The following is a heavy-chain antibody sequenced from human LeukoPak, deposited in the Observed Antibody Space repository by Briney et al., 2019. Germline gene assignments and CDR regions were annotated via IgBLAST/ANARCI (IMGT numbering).Heavy chain of an antibody. J-gene: IGHJ4*02. CDR2: IFYTGTT. V-gene: IGHV4-59*08. D-gene: IGHD2-21*02. CDR3: ARHDVVPVIRRGFDF. CDR1: GGSVSGYY. Sequence: SETLSLTRTVSGGSVSGYYWSWIRQPPGKGLEYIGYIFYTGTTLYSPSLKTRVTMSVDTSENQLSLKLSSVTAADTAVYYCARHDVVPVIRRGFDFWGQGTLVTVSS.